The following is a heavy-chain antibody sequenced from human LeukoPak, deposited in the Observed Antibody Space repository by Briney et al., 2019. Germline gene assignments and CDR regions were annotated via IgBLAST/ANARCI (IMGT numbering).Heavy chain of an antibody. CDR3: ATHDWFDP. CDR2: MYSGGDT. V-gene: IGHV3-66*04. J-gene: IGHJ5*02. Sequence: GGSLRLSCAASGIGVSNNYMSWVRQAPGKGLEWVSVMYSGGDTYYADSVKGRFTISRDNSKNTLYLQMNSLRVEDTAVYYCATHDWFDPWGQGTLVTVSS. CDR1: GIGVSNNY.